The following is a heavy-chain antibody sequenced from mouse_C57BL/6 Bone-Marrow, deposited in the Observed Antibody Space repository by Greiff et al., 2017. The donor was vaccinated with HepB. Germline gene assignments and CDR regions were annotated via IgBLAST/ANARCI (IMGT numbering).Heavy chain of an antibody. CDR2: IWGDGST. CDR1: GFSLTSYG. Sequence: VKLMESGPGLVAPSQSLSITCTVSGFSLTSYGVSWVRQPPGKGLEWLGVIWGDGSTNYHSALISRLSISKDNSKSKVFLKLNSLQTDDTATYYGAKLLGATVVATGPFDYWGQGTTLTVSS. V-gene: IGHV2-3*01. CDR3: AKLLGATVVATGPFDY. D-gene: IGHD1-1*01. J-gene: IGHJ2*01.